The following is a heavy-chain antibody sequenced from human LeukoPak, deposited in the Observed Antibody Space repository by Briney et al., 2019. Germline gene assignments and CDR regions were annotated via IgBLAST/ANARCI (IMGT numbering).Heavy chain of an antibody. CDR2: INPNSGGT. D-gene: IGHD3-22*01. J-gene: IGHJ4*02. V-gene: IGHV1-2*06. Sequence: ASVKVSCKASGYTFTGYYMHWVRQAPGQGLEWMGRINPNSGGTNYAQKFQGRVTMTRDTSISTAYIELSRLRSDDTAVYYCARLGDSSGYPNFDYWGQGTLVTVSS. CDR3: ARLGDSSGYPNFDY. CDR1: GYTFTGYY.